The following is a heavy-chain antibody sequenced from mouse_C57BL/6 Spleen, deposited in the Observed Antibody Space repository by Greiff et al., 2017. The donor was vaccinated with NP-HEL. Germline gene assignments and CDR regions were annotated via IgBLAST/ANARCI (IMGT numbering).Heavy chain of an antibody. D-gene: IGHD2-1*01. CDR1: GYTFTSYW. V-gene: IGHV1-61*01. CDR3: ARRLYGNLDY. CDR2: IYPSDSET. J-gene: IGHJ2*01. Sequence: QVQLQQPGAELVRPGSSVKLSCKASGYTFTSYWMDWVKQRPGQGLEWIGNIYPSDSETHYNQKFKDKATLTVDKSSSTAYMQLSSLTSEDSAVYYCARRLYGNLDYWGQGTTRTVSS.